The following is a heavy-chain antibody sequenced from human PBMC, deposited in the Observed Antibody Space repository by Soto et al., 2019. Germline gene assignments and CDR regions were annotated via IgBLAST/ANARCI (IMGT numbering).Heavy chain of an antibody. D-gene: IGHD3-9*01. CDR1: GGSISSSSYY. CDR3: ARSHFDWLLYFDY. V-gene: IGHV4-39*01. Sequence: SETLSLTCTVSGGSISSSSYYWGWIRQPPGKGLEWIGSIYYSGSTYYNPSLKSRVTISVDTSKNQFSLKLSSVTAADTAVYYCARSHFDWLLYFDYWGQGTLVTVSS. J-gene: IGHJ4*02. CDR2: IYYSGST.